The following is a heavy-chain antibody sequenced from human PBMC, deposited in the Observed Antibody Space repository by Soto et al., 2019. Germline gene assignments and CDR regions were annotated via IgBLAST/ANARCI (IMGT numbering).Heavy chain of an antibody. CDR3: ARDGEGYDSYVFDF. Sequence: SLRLSCAAPGFTFSSYAMHWVRQAPGKGLEWVAVISYDGSNKYYADSVKGRFTISRDNSKNTLYLQMNSLRAEDTAVYYCARDGEGYDSYVFDFWGQGTMVPVSS. V-gene: IGHV3-30-3*01. D-gene: IGHD3-22*01. J-gene: IGHJ3*01. CDR1: GFTFSSYA. CDR2: ISYDGSNK.